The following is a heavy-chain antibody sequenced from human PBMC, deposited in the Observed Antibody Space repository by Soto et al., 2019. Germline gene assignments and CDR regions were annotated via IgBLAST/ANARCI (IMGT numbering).Heavy chain of an antibody. D-gene: IGHD3-10*01. Sequence: QLQLQESGPGLVKPSETLSLTCTVSGGSISSSSYYWGWIRQPPGKGLEWIGSIYYSGSTYYNPSLKSRVTISVDTSKNQFSLNLSSVTAADTAVYYCARVTGLVRGERTKYYFDYWGQGTLVTVSS. CDR2: IYYSGST. CDR3: ARVTGLVRGERTKYYFDY. J-gene: IGHJ4*02. CDR1: GGSISSSSYY. V-gene: IGHV4-39*01.